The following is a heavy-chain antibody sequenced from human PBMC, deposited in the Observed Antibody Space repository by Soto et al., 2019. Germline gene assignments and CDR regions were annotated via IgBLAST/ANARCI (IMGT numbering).Heavy chain of an antibody. CDR1: GGTFSSYA. J-gene: IGHJ6*02. Sequence: QVQLVQSGAEVKKPGSSVKVSCKASGGTFSSYAISWVRQAPGQGLEWMGGIIPIFGTANYAQKFQGRVTITADESTSTAYMELNSLRSEDTAVYYCARDPRPKRRYYYYDMDVWGQGTTVTVSS. V-gene: IGHV1-69*01. CDR2: IIPIFGTA. CDR3: ARDPRPKRRYYYYDMDV.